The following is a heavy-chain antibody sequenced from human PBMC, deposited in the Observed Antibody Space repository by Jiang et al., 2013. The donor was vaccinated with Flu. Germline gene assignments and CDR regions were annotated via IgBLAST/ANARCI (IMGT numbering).Heavy chain of an antibody. CDR2: IYTSADA. Sequence: LLKPSETLSLTCTVSGGSISSYYWSWIRQPAGKGLEWIGRIYTSADASYNPSLKSRVTMSVDTSKNQFSLKLSSVTAADTAVYYCARATYDSNWLEYFSTGARAPWSPSPQ. V-gene: IGHV4-4*07. CDR1: GGSISSYY. D-gene: IGHD6-13*01. CDR3: ARATYDSNWLEYFST. J-gene: IGHJ1*01.